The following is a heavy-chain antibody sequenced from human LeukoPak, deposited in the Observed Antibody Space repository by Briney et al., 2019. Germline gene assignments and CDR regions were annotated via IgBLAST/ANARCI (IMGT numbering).Heavy chain of an antibody. CDR1: GGSISSTYS. CDR3: ASTKLGYSSGWH. D-gene: IGHD6-19*01. Sequence: SETLSLTCTVSGGSISSTYSWGWIRQPPGKGLEWIGNIYYSGHTYYSPSLRSRVTISVDTSKNQFSLKLSSVTAADTAVYYCASTKLGYSSGWHWGQGILVTVSS. V-gene: IGHV4-39*01. J-gene: IGHJ4*02. CDR2: IYYSGHT.